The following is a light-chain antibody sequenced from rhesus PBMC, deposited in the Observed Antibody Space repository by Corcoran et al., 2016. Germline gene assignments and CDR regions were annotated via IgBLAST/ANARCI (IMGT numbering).Light chain of an antibody. CDR3: QQESNWPIT. J-gene: IGKJ3*01. CDR1: QSVRKN. CDR2: DES. Sequence: EIVMTKSPAALSLSPGERANLSCRASQSVRKNLAWDHQNPGQAPRLLIYDESKRATDIPDQFMGRGSGTDFTFTISSLEPEDVGVYYCQQESNWPITFGPGTKLDIK. V-gene: IGKV3-35*01.